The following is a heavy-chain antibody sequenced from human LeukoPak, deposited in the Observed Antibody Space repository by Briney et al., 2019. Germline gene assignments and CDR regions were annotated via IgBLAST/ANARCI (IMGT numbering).Heavy chain of an antibody. J-gene: IGHJ4*02. V-gene: IGHV1-2*02. CDR1: GYTFTGYY. CDR3: ARDGGSSRYYFDY. CDR2: INPNSGGT. Sequence: ASVKVSCKASGYTFTGYYMHWVRQAPGQGLEWMGWINPNSGGTNYAQKFQGRVTMTTDTSTSTAYMEVRSLRSDDTAVYYCARDGGSSRYYFDYWGQGTLVTVSS. D-gene: IGHD3-16*02.